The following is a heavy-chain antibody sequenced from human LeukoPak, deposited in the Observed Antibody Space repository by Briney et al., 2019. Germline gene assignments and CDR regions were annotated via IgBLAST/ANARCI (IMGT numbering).Heavy chain of an antibody. J-gene: IGHJ4*02. V-gene: IGHV5-10-1*01. CDR1: GYSFTSYW. Sequence: GESLKISCKGSGYSFTSYWIGWVRQMPGKGLEWMGRIDPSDSYTNYSPSFQGHVTISADKSISTAYLQWSSLKASDTAMHYCASGDYDSSGYLAFDYWGQGTLVTVSS. D-gene: IGHD3-22*01. CDR3: ASGDYDSSGYLAFDY. CDR2: IDPSDSYT.